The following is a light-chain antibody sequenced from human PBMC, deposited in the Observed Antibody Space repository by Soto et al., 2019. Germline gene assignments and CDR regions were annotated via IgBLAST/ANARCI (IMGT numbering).Light chain of an antibody. CDR1: SSNLGSNP. CDR3: AAWDDSLNGVV. CDR2: SNN. Sequence: QSVLTQPPSASGTPGQRVTISCSGSSSNLGSNPVNWYQQLPGTAPKLLIYSNNQRPSGVPGRFSGYKSGTSASLAISGLQSEDEADYYCAAWDDSLNGVVFGGGTQLTVL. J-gene: IGLJ2*01. V-gene: IGLV1-44*01.